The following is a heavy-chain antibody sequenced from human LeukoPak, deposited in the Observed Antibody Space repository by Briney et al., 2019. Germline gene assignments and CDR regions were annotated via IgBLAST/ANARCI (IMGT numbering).Heavy chain of an antibody. CDR3: SVMHRYYDGSGYWVQ. CDR1: GFTFSSYA. CDR2: ISTNGGST. Sequence: GGSLRLSCEASGFTFSSYAMSWVRQAPGKGLEWVSDISTNGGSTSYADSVKGRLTISRDNPRNMLYMEMNSLRAEDTAVDYCSVMHRYYDGSGYWVQWGQGTLVTVSS. J-gene: IGHJ4*02. V-gene: IGHV3-23*01. D-gene: IGHD3-22*01.